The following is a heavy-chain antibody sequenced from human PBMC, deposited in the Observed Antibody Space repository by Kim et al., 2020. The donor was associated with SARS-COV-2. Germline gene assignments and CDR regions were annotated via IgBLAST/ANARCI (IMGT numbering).Heavy chain of an antibody. CDR1: GGSISSYY. V-gene: IGHV4-59*08. CDR3: ARLEAHYYDSSGYYSRLYYFDY. Sequence: SETLSLTCTVSGGSISSYYWSWIRQPPGKGLEWIGYIYYSGSTNYNPSLKSRVTISVDTSKNQFSLKLSSVTAADTAVYYCARLEAHYYDSSGYYSRLYYFDYWGQGTLVTVSS. D-gene: IGHD3-22*01. J-gene: IGHJ4*02. CDR2: IYYSGST.